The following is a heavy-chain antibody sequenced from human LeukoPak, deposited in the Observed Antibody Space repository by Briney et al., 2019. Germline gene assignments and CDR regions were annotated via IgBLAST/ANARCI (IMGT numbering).Heavy chain of an antibody. J-gene: IGHJ5*02. D-gene: IGHD6-13*01. CDR2: INHSGST. Sequence: KPSETLSLTCAVYGGSFSGYYWSWIRQPPGKGLEWIGEINHSGSTNYNPSLKSRVTISVDTSKNQFSLKLCSVTAADTAVYYCARYKGSSWSYGPYNWFDPWGQGTLVTVSS. CDR1: GGSFSGYY. V-gene: IGHV4-34*01. CDR3: ARYKGSSWSYGPYNWFDP.